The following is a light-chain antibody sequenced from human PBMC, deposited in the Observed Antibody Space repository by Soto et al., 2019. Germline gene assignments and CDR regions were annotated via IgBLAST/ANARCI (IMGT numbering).Light chain of an antibody. CDR3: WSSAGGAYG. Sequence: QSALAQPASVSGSPGQSITISCPGSRSDVGSYNLVSWFQQHPGKVPKLMIYEATKRPSGVSNRFSGSKSGNTASLTISGLQAEDEADYYCWSSAGGAYGFGTGSKVPVL. CDR2: EAT. J-gene: IGLJ1*01. V-gene: IGLV2-23*01. CDR1: RSDVGSYNL.